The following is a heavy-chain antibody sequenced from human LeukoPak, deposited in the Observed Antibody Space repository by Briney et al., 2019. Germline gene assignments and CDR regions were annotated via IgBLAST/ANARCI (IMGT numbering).Heavy chain of an antibody. CDR3: ARRRSGTYIDY. D-gene: IGHD1-26*01. V-gene: IGHV5-51*01. J-gene: IGHJ4*02. CDR1: GYRFTTYW. Sequence: HGESLKISCKGSGYRFTTYWIGWVRQMPGKGLEWMGIIHPGESNTGYSPSFQGRVTISADNSISTAYLRWSSLKASDTAMYYCARRRSGTYIDYWGQGTLVTVSS. CDR2: IHPGESNT.